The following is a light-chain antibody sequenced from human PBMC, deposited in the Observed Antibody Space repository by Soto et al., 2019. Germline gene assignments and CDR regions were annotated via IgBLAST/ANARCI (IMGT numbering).Light chain of an antibody. CDR1: TSDVGSYNL. CDR3: CSYASSSTYV. V-gene: IGLV2-23*01. CDR2: EDT. Sequence: QSALTQPASVSGSPGQSITISCSGTTSDVGSYNLVSWYQRHTAKAPKLLIYEDTQRPSGVSSRFSGSKSGNTASLTISGLQAEDEADYYCCSYASSSTYVFGTGTKVTVL. J-gene: IGLJ1*01.